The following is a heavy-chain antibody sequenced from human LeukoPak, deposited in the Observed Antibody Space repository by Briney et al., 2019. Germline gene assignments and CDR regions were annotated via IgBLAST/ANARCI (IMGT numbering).Heavy chain of an antibody. CDR3: ARAFRGDFDWLLPPPTFDY. CDR1: GGSISSGDYY. D-gene: IGHD3-9*01. CDR2: IYYSGST. J-gene: IGHJ4*02. V-gene: IGHV4-31*03. Sequence: PSETLSLTCTVSGGSISSGDYYWSWIRQPPGKGLEWIGHIYYSGSTYYNPSLKSRVTISVDTSKNQFSLKLSSVTAADTAVYYCARAFRGDFDWLLPPPTFDYWGQGSLVTVSS.